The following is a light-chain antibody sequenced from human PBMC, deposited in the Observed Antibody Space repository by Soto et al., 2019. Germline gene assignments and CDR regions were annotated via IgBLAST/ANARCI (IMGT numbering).Light chain of an antibody. CDR1: SSDVGGYNY. Sequence: QSALTQPPSASGSPGQSVTISCTGTSSDVGGYNYVSWYQQHPGKAPQLIISEVSKRPSGVPDRFSGSKSGTTAFLTVSGLQAEDEADYFCSSFAGSHNLLFGGGTQLPVL. J-gene: IGLJ3*02. V-gene: IGLV2-8*01. CDR3: SSFAGSHNLL. CDR2: EVS.